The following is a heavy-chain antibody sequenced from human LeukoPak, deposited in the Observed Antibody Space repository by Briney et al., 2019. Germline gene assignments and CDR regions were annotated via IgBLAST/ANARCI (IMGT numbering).Heavy chain of an antibody. CDR2: IIPIFGTA. CDR3: ARDLGYCSSTSCFKYYYYYGMDV. Sequence: SVKVSCKASGGTFSSYAISWVRQAPGQGLEWMSGIIPIFGTANYAQTFQGRVTITADESTSTAYMELSSLRSEDTAVYYCARDLGYCSSTSCFKYYYYYGMDVWGQGTTVTVSS. V-gene: IGHV1-69*01. D-gene: IGHD2-2*01. J-gene: IGHJ6*02. CDR1: GGTFSSYA.